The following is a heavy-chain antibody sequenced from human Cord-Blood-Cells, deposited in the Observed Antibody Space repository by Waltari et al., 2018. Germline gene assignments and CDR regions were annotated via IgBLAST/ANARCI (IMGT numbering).Heavy chain of an antibody. J-gene: IGHJ4*02. CDR3: ARGPIAAAGT. V-gene: IGHV3-30-3*01. D-gene: IGHD6-13*01. CDR2: ISYDGSNK. CDR1: GFTFSSYA. Sequence: QVQLVESGGGVVQPGRSLILSCAASGFTFSSYAMHWVRQAPGKGLEWVAVISYDGSNKYFADSVKGRFTISRYNSKNTLYLQMNSLRAEDTAVYYCARGPIAAAGTWGQGTLVTVSS.